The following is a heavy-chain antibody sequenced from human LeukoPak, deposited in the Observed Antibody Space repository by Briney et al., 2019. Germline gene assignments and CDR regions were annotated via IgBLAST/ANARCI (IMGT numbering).Heavy chain of an antibody. CDR2: INPNSGGT. Sequence: ASVTVSFMASVYTFTDYYMHWVRQAPGQGRDWMGWINPNSGGTNFAQKFQGRVAMTRDTSMSTAYLELGSLRSDDTAVYFCARARWQLVPYFDYWGQGTLVTVSS. V-gene: IGHV1-2*02. J-gene: IGHJ4*02. D-gene: IGHD6-6*01. CDR1: VYTFTDYY. CDR3: ARARWQLVPYFDY.